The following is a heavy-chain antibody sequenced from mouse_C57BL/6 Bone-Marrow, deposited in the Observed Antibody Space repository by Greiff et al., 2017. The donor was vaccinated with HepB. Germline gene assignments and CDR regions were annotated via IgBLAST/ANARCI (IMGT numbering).Heavy chain of an antibody. Sequence: VQLQQSGPELVKPGASVKIPCKASGYTFTDYNMDWVKQSHGKSLEWIGDINPNNGGTIYNQKFKGKATLTVDKSSSTAYMELRSLTSEDTAVYYCARTTTTVVAKDYAMDYWGQGTSVTVSS. V-gene: IGHV1-18*01. CDR2: INPNNGGT. CDR1: GYTFTDYN. CDR3: ARTTTTVVAKDYAMDY. J-gene: IGHJ4*01. D-gene: IGHD1-1*01.